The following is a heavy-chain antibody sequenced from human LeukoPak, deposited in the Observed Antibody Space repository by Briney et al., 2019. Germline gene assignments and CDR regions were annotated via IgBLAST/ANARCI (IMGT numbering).Heavy chain of an antibody. CDR1: GVTISGYR. Sequence: PGGSLRLSCVASGVTISGYRMHWVRQAPGKGLAWVSRVDSDGTTTRYADSVKGRFTISRDNAKNTVYLQMNSLRAEDTAVYYCARIITAAAADGWGQGTLVAVSS. J-gene: IGHJ4*02. D-gene: IGHD6-13*01. CDR3: ARIITAAAADG. CDR2: VDSDGTTT. V-gene: IGHV3-74*01.